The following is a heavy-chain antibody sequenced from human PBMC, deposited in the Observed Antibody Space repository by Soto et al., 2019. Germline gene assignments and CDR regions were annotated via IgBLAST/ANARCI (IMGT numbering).Heavy chain of an antibody. CDR3: ARGGRSAYYYYMGV. V-gene: IGHV4-59*01. CDR2: VYYSGST. CDR1: GGSISTYY. Sequence: QVQLQESGPGLVKPSETLSLTCTVSGGSISTYYWSRVRQPPGKGLEWIGYVYYSGSTNYNPSLKSRVTISVDTSKNQFSLKLTSVTAADTAMYYCARGGRSAYYYYMGVWGKGTTVTVSS. J-gene: IGHJ6*03.